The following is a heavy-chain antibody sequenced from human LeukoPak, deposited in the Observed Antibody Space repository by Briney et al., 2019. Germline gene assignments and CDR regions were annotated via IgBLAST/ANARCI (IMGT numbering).Heavy chain of an antibody. Sequence: GGSLRLSRAASGLTFRSYWMHWVRQAPGKGLVWVSHIHSDGSSTSYADSVQGRFTISRDNAKNTLYLQMNSLRAEDTAVYYCARHNYGYDYWGQGTLVTVSS. CDR1: GLTFRSYW. CDR2: IHSDGSST. D-gene: IGHD3-10*01. J-gene: IGHJ4*02. CDR3: ARHNYGYDY. V-gene: IGHV3-74*01.